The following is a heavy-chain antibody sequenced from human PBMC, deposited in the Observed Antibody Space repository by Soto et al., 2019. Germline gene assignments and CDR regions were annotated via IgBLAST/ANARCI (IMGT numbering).Heavy chain of an antibody. CDR2: ISGSGGST. CDR3: AKAPEAGRFLEWLFFDY. CDR1: GFTFSSYA. D-gene: IGHD3-3*01. V-gene: IGHV3-23*01. Sequence: GGSLRLSCAASGFTFSSYAMSWVRQAPGKGLEWVSAISGSGGSTYYADSVKGRFTISRDNSKNTLYLQMNSLRAEDTAVYYCAKAPEAGRFLEWLFFDYWGQGTLVTVSS. J-gene: IGHJ4*02.